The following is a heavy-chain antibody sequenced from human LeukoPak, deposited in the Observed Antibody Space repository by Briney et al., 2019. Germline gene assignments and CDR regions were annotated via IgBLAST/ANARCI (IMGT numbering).Heavy chain of an antibody. D-gene: IGHD4-17*01. J-gene: IGHJ4*02. Sequence: PGRSLRLSCAASGFTFSSYGMHWVRQAPGKGLEWVAVIWYDGSNKYYADSVKGRFTISRDNSKNTLYLQMNSLRAEDTAVYYCARSPPTDGDYYDYWGQGTLVTVSS. CDR1: GFTFSSYG. V-gene: IGHV3-33*01. CDR2: IWYDGSNK. CDR3: ARSPPTDGDYYDY.